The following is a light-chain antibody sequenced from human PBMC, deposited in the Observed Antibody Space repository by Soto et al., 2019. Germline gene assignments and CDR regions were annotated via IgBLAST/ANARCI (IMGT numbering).Light chain of an antibody. Sequence: EVVLTQSPGTLSLSPGERTTLPCRASQSVSSSYLAWYQQKPGQAPRLLIYAASSRATGIPDRFSGSGSGTDFTLTISRLEPEDFAVYYCQQYGSSRWTFGQGTKVEIK. CDR3: QQYGSSRWT. V-gene: IGKV3-20*01. CDR1: QSVSSSY. J-gene: IGKJ1*01. CDR2: AAS.